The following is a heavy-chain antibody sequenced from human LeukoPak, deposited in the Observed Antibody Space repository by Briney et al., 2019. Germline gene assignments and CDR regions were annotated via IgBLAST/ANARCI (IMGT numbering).Heavy chain of an antibody. CDR1: GGSISGYY. Sequence: PSETQSVTCTVSGGSISGYYWSWIRQPPGKGLECIGYIYYSGSTNYNPSLKSRVTISVDTSRNQFSLKLTSVTAADTAVYYCAKVSDRDSSGYYWGFEYWGQGTLVTVSS. CDR3: AKVSDRDSSGYYWGFEY. D-gene: IGHD3-22*01. CDR2: IYYSGST. J-gene: IGHJ4*02. V-gene: IGHV4-59*08.